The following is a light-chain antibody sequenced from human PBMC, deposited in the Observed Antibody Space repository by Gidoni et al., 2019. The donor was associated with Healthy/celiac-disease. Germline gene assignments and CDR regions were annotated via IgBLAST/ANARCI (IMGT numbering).Light chain of an antibody. CDR1: QSVSSY. CDR2: DAS. Sequence: EIVLTQSPATLSLSPGERATLSCRASQSVSSYLAWYQQKPGQAPRLLIYDASNRATGIPARCSGSGSGTDFTLTISSLETEDFAVYYCQQRSNWPRLTFGGGTKVEIK. J-gene: IGKJ4*01. V-gene: IGKV3-11*01. CDR3: QQRSNWPRLT.